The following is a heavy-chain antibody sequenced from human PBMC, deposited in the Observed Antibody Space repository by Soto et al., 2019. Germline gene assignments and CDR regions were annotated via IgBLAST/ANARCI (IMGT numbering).Heavy chain of an antibody. Sequence: GGSLRLSCAASGFTFSSYAMSWVRQAPGKGLEWVSAISGSGGSTYYADSVKGRFTISRDNSKNTLYLQMNSLRAEDTAVYYCAKRGDHDYDFWSGYSHFDYWGQGTLVTDSS. CDR1: GFTFSSYA. V-gene: IGHV3-23*01. J-gene: IGHJ4*02. CDR3: AKRGDHDYDFWSGYSHFDY. CDR2: ISGSGGST. D-gene: IGHD3-3*01.